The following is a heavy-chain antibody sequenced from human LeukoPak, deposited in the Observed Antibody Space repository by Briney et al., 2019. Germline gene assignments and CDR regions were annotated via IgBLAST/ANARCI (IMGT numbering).Heavy chain of an antibody. V-gene: IGHV3-53*01. Sequence: GGSLRLACAASGFNVSSNYMNWVRQAPGKGLEWVSVIYSGGDTYYADSVKGRFTISRDNSKNTLYLQMNSLRAEDTAVYYCAKSEEGIPYYYGMDVWGQGTTVTVSS. D-gene: IGHD2-21*01. CDR2: IYSGGDT. CDR3: AKSEEGIPYYYGMDV. CDR1: GFNVSSNY. J-gene: IGHJ6*02.